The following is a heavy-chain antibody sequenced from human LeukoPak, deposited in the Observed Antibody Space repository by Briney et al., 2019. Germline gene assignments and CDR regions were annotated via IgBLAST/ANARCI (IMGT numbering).Heavy chain of an antibody. CDR1: GGSISSYY. D-gene: IGHD3-3*01. CDR2: IYYSGST. CDR3: ARALNYDDYYFDY. J-gene: IGHJ4*02. V-gene: IGHV4-59*01. Sequence: SETLSLTCIVSGGSISSYYWSWIRQSPGKGLEWIGYIYYSGSTNYNPSLKSRVTISVDTSKNQVSLKLSSVTAADTAVYYCARALNYDDYYFDYWGQGTPVTVSS.